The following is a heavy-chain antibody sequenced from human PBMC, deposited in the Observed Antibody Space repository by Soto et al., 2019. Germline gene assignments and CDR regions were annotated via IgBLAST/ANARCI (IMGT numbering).Heavy chain of an antibody. J-gene: IGHJ6*02. D-gene: IGHD4-17*01. V-gene: IGHV4-39*01. CDR1: GGSISSSSYY. CDR3: ARQNDYGDYGDNIYYYGMDV. CDR2: IYYSGST. Sequence: SQTLSLTCTVSGGSISSSSYYWGWIRQPPGKGLEWIGSIYYSGSTYYNPSLKSRVTISVDTSKNQFSRKLSSVTAADTAVYYCARQNDYGDYGDNIYYYGMDVWGQGTTVTVSS.